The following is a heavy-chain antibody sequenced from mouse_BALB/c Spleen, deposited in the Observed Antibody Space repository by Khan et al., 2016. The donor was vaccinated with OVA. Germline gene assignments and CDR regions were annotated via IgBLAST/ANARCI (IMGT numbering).Heavy chain of an antibody. Sequence: QVQLKQSGAELVKPGASVKLSCKASGYTFSSYYMYWVKQRPGQGLEWIGGINPSNGGTNFNEKFKTKATLTVDKSSSTAYMQLSSLTSEDSAVYYCTXSGYGNPFAYWGQGTLVTVSA. J-gene: IGHJ3*01. CDR2: INPSNGGT. CDR1: GYTFSSYY. D-gene: IGHD2-10*02. V-gene: IGHV1S81*02. CDR3: TXSGYGNPFAY.